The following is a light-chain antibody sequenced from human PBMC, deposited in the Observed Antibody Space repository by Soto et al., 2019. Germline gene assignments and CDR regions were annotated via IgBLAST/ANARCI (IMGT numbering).Light chain of an antibody. CDR1: QDISNF. CDR3: QQHDSLPWT. V-gene: IGKV1-33*01. J-gene: IGKJ1*01. CDR2: DAS. Sequence: DIHMTQSPSSLSASVGDRITFTCQASQDISNFLNWYQYKPGEAPKLLIFDASYLATGVPSRFSGGGFGTDFTFTISSLQPEDNATYYCQQHDSLPWTFGQGTKVDIK.